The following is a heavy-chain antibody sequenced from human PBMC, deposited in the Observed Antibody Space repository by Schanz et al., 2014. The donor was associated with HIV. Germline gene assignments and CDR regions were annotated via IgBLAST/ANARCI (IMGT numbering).Heavy chain of an antibody. Sequence: QVQLLQSGPEVKKPGASVKVSCKASGYTFTNFDINWVRQATGQGPEWMGWMNPKSGNTGFAQKFRGRVSMTRDTSITTAYMELYSLSSEDTAVYYCARSLGYNNNWHDYWGQGTLVTVSS. J-gene: IGHJ4*02. V-gene: IGHV1-8*01. CDR1: GYTFTNFD. D-gene: IGHD6-13*01. CDR3: ARSLGYNNNWHDY. CDR2: MNPKSGNT.